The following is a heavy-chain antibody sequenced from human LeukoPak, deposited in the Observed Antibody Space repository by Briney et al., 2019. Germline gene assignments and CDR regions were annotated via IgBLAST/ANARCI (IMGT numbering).Heavy chain of an antibody. Sequence: ASVKVSCMASGYTFTSYYMHWVRQAPGQGLEWMGIINPSGGSTSYAQKFQGRVTMTRDMSTSTVYMELSSLRSEDTAVYYCARAVWELPPLFDYWGQGTLVTVSS. D-gene: IGHD1-26*01. J-gene: IGHJ4*02. CDR1: GYTFTSYY. CDR2: INPSGGST. CDR3: ARAVWELPPLFDY. V-gene: IGHV1-46*01.